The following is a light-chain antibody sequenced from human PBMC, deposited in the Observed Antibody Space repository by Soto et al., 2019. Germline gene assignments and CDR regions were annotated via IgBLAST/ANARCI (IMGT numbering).Light chain of an antibody. CDR2: DVS. J-gene: IGLJ3*02. CDR1: SSDVGGYNY. Sequence: QSVLTQPASVSGSPGQSITISCTGTSSDVGGYNYVSWYQQHPGKAPKLMIYDVSNRPSGVSNRFSGSKSGNTASLTISGLQAEDEAAYYCSSYTSRSTLVFGGGTKLTV. CDR3: SSYTSRSTLV. V-gene: IGLV2-14*01.